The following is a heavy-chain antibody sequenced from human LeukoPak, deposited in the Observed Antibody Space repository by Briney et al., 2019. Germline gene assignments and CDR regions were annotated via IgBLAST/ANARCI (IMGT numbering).Heavy chain of an antibody. CDR3: ARGQDWNYRGDNNWFDP. Sequence: SETLSLTCTVSGGSISSSSYYWGWIRQPPGKGLEWIGSIYYSGSTYYNPSLKSRVTISVDTSKTQFSLKLSSVTAADTAVYYCARGQDWNYRGDNNWFDPWGQGTLVTVSS. CDR1: GGSISSSSYY. V-gene: IGHV4-39*07. CDR2: IYYSGST. J-gene: IGHJ5*02. D-gene: IGHD1-7*01.